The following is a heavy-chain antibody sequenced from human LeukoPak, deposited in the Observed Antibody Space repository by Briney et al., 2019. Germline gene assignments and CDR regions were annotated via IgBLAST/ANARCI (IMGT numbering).Heavy chain of an antibody. D-gene: IGHD1-26*01. Sequence: GGSLRLSCSASGFTFSSYWMHWVRQAPGKGLVWVSRINSDGSSTSYADSVKGRFTISRDNSKNTLYLQMNSLRAEDTAIYYCAKTYSTYYHDAFDIWGQGTVVTVSS. CDR3: AKTYSTYYHDAFDI. CDR1: GFTFSSYW. CDR2: INSDGSST. V-gene: IGHV3-74*01. J-gene: IGHJ3*02.